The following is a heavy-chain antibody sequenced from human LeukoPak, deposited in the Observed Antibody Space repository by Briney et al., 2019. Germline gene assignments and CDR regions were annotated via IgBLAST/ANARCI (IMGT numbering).Heavy chain of an antibody. J-gene: IGHJ4*02. CDR1: GFTFSSYW. CDR3: ATDRGWRTSGYYLYYFEY. D-gene: IGHD3-3*01. CDR2: IKQDGSEK. V-gene: IGHV3-7*01. Sequence: GGSLGLSCAASGFTFSSYWMSWVRQAPGKGLEWVANIKQDGSEKYYVDSVKGRFTISRDNTMNSLYLQMSSLRAEDTAVYYCATDRGWRTSGYYLYYFEYWGQGALVTYSS.